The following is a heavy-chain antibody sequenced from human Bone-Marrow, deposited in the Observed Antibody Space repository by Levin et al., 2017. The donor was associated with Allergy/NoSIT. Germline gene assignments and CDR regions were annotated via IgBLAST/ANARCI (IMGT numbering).Heavy chain of an antibody. D-gene: IGHD3-16*01. CDR2: IRNKAYGGTT. CDR1: GFTFGDYG. CDR3: SRWITVIDYYYYYYMDV. Sequence: GGSLRLSCAASGFTFGDYGFSWVRQAPGKGLEWVAFIRNKAYGGTTEYAASVKGRFTISRDDSKSIAYLQMNSLRTEDTVVYYCSRWITVIDYYYYYYMDVWGEGTTLTVSS. J-gene: IGHJ6*03. V-gene: IGHV3-49*04.